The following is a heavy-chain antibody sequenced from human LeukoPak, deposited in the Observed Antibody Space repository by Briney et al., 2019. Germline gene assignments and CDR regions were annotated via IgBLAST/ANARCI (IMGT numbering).Heavy chain of an antibody. J-gene: IGHJ4*02. V-gene: IGHV3-30*18. Sequence: GRSLRLSCSASGFTFSSYGLHWVRQAPGKGLEWVAVISYVGSNKYYADSVKGRFTISRDNSKNTLYLQMNSLRAEDTAVYYCAKEANDYVWGSYRSYYFDYWGQGTLVTVSS. CDR3: AKEANDYVWGSYRSYYFDY. CDR2: ISYVGSNK. CDR1: GFTFSSYG. D-gene: IGHD3-16*02.